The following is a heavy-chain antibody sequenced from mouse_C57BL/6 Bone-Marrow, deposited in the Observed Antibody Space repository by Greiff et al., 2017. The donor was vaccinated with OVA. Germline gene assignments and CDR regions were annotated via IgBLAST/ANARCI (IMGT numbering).Heavy chain of an antibody. CDR1: GYTFTSYW. CDR2: IYPGSGST. J-gene: IGHJ4*01. V-gene: IGHV1-55*01. Sequence: VQLQQPGAELVKPGASVKMSCKASGYTFTSYWITWVKQRPGQGLEWIGDIYPGSGSTNYNEKFKSKATLTVDTSSSTAYMQLSSLTSEDSAVYYCARGNSTYYYAMDYWGQGTSVTVSS. CDR3: ARGNSTYYYAMDY. D-gene: IGHD2-1*01.